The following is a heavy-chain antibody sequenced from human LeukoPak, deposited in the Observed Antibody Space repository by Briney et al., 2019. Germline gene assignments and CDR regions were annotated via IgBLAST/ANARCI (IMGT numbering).Heavy chain of an antibody. D-gene: IGHD3-22*01. J-gene: IGHJ4*02. Sequence: SVKVSCKASGGTFSSYAISWVRQAPGQGLEWMGRIIPILGIANYAQKFQGRVTITADKSTSTAYMELSSLRSEDTAVYYCARVRYDSSGYYPYYFDYWGQGTLVTVSS. CDR1: GGTFSSYA. CDR2: IIPILGIA. V-gene: IGHV1-69*04. CDR3: ARVRYDSSGYYPYYFDY.